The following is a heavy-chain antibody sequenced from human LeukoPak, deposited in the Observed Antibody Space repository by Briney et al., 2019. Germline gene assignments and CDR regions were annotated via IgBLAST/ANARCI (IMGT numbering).Heavy chain of an antibody. CDR2: ISAYNGNT. Sequence: ASVKVSCKASGYTFTSYGISWVRQAPGQGLEWMGWISAYNGNTKYAQNLQGRLNMTTDTSTGTAYMELRSLRSDDTAVYYCGRDDYYGSGSYYNPNFDYWGQGTLVTVSS. D-gene: IGHD3-10*01. CDR1: GYTFTSYG. V-gene: IGHV1-18*01. CDR3: GRDDYYGSGSYYNPNFDY. J-gene: IGHJ4*02.